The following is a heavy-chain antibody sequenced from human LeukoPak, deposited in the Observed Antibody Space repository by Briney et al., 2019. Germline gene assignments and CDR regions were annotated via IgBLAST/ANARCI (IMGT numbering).Heavy chain of an antibody. D-gene: IGHD1-14*01. CDR3: ASIGTPSDAFDI. Sequence: PSETLSLTCTVSGGSISSSSYYWSWIRQPPGKGLEWIGEINHSGSTNYNPSLKSRVTISVDTSKNQFSLKLSSVTAADTAVYYCASIGTPSDAFDIWGQGTMVTVSS. CDR1: GGSISSSSYY. V-gene: IGHV4-39*07. J-gene: IGHJ3*02. CDR2: INHSGST.